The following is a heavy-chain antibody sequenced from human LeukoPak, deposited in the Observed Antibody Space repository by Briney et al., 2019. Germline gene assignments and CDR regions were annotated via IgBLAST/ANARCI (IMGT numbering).Heavy chain of an antibody. V-gene: IGHV4-59*01. CDR1: GGSISSYY. Sequence: SETLSLTCSVAGGSISSYYWSWIRQPPGKGLEWIGYIYYRGSTKYNPSLKSRVTISVDTSNNQFSLKLSSVTAADTAVYYCASRETLYYYDSSGSFDYWGQGTLVTVSS. CDR3: ASRETLYYYDSSGSFDY. CDR2: IYYRGST. J-gene: IGHJ4*02. D-gene: IGHD3-22*01.